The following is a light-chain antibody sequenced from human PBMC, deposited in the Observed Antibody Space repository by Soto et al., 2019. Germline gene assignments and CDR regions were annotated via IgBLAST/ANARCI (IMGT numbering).Light chain of an antibody. J-gene: IGLJ1*01. CDR1: NIRTKS. V-gene: IGLV3-21*02. Sequence: SYELTQPPSVSVAPGQTATITCGGNNIRTKSVHWYQQRPGQAPVLVVYADSDRPSGIPERFSGSNSGNTATLTISRVEAGDEADYYCQVWDSSSSYVFGAGTTHTVL. CDR3: QVWDSSSSYV. CDR2: ADS.